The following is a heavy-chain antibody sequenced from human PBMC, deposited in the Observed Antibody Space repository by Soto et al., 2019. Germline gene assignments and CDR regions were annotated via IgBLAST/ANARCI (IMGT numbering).Heavy chain of an antibody. CDR2: ISSSSSTI. D-gene: IGHD6-13*01. J-gene: IGHJ6*03. Sequence: GGSLRLSCAASGFTFSSYSMNWVRQAPGKGLEWVSYISSSSSTIYYAGSVKGRFTISRDNAKNSLYLQMNSLRAEDTAVYYCATADIAAAEPLMGDYYYYMDVWGKGTTVTVSS. V-gene: IGHV3-48*01. CDR1: GFTFSSYS. CDR3: ATADIAAAEPLMGDYYYYMDV.